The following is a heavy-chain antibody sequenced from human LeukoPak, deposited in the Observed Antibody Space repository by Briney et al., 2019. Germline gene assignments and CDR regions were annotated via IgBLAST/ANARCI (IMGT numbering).Heavy chain of an antibody. D-gene: IGHD2-8*02. CDR3: ARDSTGWQADSFDI. CDR1: GFTFRRYG. CDR2: IKQDGSEH. V-gene: IGHV3-7*01. J-gene: IGHJ3*02. Sequence: GGSLRLSCAASGFTFRRYGMSWVRQAPGKGLEWVADIKQDGSEHNYVDSVGGRFTISRDNGKNSLYLQMNSLRVEDTAVYFCARDSTGWQADSFDIWGQGTMVTVSS.